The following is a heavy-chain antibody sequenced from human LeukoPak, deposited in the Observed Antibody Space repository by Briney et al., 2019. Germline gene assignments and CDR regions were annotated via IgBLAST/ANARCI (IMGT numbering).Heavy chain of an antibody. D-gene: IGHD3-10*02. CDR1: GFSVGNYE. V-gene: IGHV3-48*03. CDR3: ARDMLGYFDY. Sequence: GGSLRLSCVASGFSVGNYEMNWVRQAPGKGLEWVAYVCSSGTTTYYAAAMKGRFIICRDYDKNSLYLQMKRLGDEATAIHYCARDMLGYFDYWGQGTLVTVSS. J-gene: IGHJ4*02. CDR2: VCSSGTTT.